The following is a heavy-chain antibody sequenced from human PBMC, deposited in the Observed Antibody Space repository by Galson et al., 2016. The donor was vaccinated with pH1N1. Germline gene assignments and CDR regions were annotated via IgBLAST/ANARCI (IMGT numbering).Heavy chain of an antibody. CDR1: GLTFTNFA. D-gene: IGHD2-15*01. Sequence: SLRLSCAASGLTFTNFAMDWVRQAPGKGLEWVSVISVHGGSSYYADSVKGRFTISRDNSKNTVYLQMDSLRAEDTAIYYCTAYCSGYSCPDYWGQGTRVTVSS. CDR2: ISVHGGSS. CDR3: TAYCSGYSCPDY. J-gene: IGHJ4*02. V-gene: IGHV3-23*01.